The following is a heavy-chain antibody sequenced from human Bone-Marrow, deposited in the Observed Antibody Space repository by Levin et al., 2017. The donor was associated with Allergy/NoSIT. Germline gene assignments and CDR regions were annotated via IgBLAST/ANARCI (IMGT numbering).Heavy chain of an antibody. CDR2: IYYAGST. CDR1: DDSISNSPYF. CDR3: ARGSMIPLLGWFDP. Sequence: KSSETLSLTCAVSDDSISNSPYFWGWIRQPPGMGLEWIGTIYYAGSTYYNPSLKSRVTISVNTSKNQLSLKLTSVTAADTAVYYCARGSMIPLLGWFDPWGQGTLVTVSS. V-gene: IGHV4-39*07. J-gene: IGHJ5*02. D-gene: IGHD3-22*01.